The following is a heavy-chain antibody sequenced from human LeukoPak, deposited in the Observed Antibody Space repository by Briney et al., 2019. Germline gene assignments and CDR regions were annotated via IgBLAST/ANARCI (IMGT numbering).Heavy chain of an antibody. Sequence: GASVKVSCTASGYTFTEYAMHWVRRAPGHGLEWMGWINADSGNTESSQRFQGRLSITWDTSATTAYMELSSLTSEDTAVYYCARGGPNRSGWTLDYWGPGTLVTVSS. CDR3: ARGGPNRSGWTLDY. D-gene: IGHD6-19*01. CDR1: GYTFTEYA. V-gene: IGHV1-3*01. J-gene: IGHJ4*02. CDR2: INADSGNT.